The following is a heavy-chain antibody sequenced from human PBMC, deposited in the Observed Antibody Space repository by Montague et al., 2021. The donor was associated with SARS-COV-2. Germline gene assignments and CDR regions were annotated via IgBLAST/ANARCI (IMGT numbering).Heavy chain of an antibody. D-gene: IGHD6-13*01. J-gene: IGHJ6*02. CDR2: IYYSGST. CDR1: GGSISSSSYY. CDR3: ARVGRQQLVRLSGMDV. V-gene: IGHV4-39*07. Sequence: SETLSLTCTVSGGSISSSSYYWSWIRQPPGKGLEWIGCIYYSGSTYYNPSLKSRVTISVDTSKNQFSLKLSSVTAADTAVYYCARVGRQQLVRLSGMDVWGQGTAVTVSS.